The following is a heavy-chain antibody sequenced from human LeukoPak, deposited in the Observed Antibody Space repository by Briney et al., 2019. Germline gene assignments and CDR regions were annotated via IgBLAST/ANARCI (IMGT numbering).Heavy chain of an antibody. J-gene: IGHJ3*02. CDR3: ARDWGAPDAFDI. Sequence: GGSLRLSCAASGFTFSSYSMNGVRQAPGKGLAWVSYISSSSSTIYYADSVKGRFTISRDNAKNSLYLQMNSLRAEDTAVYYCARDWGAPDAFDIWGQGTMVTVSS. CDR1: GFTFSSYS. V-gene: IGHV3-48*01. D-gene: IGHD1-26*01. CDR2: ISSSSSTI.